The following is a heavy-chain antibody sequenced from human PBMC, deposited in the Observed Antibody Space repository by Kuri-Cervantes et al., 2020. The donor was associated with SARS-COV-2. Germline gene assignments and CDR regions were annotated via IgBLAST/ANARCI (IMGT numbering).Heavy chain of an antibody. Sequence: GGSLRLSCAASGFTFNTYAMSWVRQAPGKGLEWVAFIRYDGSNKYYADSVKGRFTISRDNSKNTLYLQINSLRAEDTAVYYCAKERSNRVAVAQWGQGTLVTVSS. CDR2: IRYDGSNK. D-gene: IGHD6-19*01. J-gene: IGHJ4*02. V-gene: IGHV3-30*02. CDR3: AKERSNRVAVAQ. CDR1: GFTFNTYA.